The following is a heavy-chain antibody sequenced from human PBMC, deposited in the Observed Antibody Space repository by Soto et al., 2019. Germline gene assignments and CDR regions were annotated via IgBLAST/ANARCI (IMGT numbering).Heavy chain of an antibody. CDR1: GFTFSSYW. D-gene: IGHD3-22*01. Sequence: EVQLVESGGGLVQPGGSLRLSCAASGFTFSSYWMHWVRQVPGKGPVWVSRIKNDGSGTYYADSVKGRLTMSRDNAKNTVDLQTNSLRAEDTAVYYCVRGDGDYYDGNGYLGRHWGQGTLVTVSS. CDR2: IKNDGSGT. V-gene: IGHV3-74*01. J-gene: IGHJ4*02. CDR3: VRGDGDYYDGNGYLGRH.